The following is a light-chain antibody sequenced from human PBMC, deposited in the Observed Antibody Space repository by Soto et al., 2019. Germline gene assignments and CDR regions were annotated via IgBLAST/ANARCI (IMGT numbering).Light chain of an antibody. CDR2: GAS. CDR1: QSVTIN. CDR3: HQYVSWT. J-gene: IGKJ1*01. V-gene: IGKV3-20*01. Sequence: ETLMTPSPVTLSVSPGERATLSCRASQSVTINLAWYHQKPGQAPRLLIYGASSRATGIPDRFSGSGSGTDFTLTISRLEPEDFAVYYCHQYVSWTFGQGTKVDI.